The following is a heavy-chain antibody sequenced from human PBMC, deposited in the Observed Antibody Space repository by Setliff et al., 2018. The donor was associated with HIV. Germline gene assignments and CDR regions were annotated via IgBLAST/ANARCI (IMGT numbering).Heavy chain of an antibody. Sequence: GGSLRLSCAASGFTFSNYWMDWVRQAPGKGLEWVATIKQDGSTYHADSVNGRFTLSRDISENALYLQIDSLRPEDTAVYYCARLRLYNSALDYWGQGTLVTVSS. D-gene: IGHD3-10*01. CDR1: GFTFSNYW. V-gene: IGHV3-7*01. J-gene: IGHJ4*02. CDR2: IKQDGST. CDR3: ARLRLYNSALDY.